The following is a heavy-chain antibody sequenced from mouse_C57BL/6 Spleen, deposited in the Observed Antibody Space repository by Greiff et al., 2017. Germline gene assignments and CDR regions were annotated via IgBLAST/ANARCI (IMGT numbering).Heavy chain of an antibody. D-gene: IGHD2-12*01. CDR1: GFTFSSYA. J-gene: IGHJ2*01. CDR3: AREDYSYYEGYFDY. V-gene: IGHV5-4*01. Sequence: EVKVEESGGGLVKPGGSLKLSCAASGFTFSSYAMSWVRQTPEKRLEWVATISDGGGYTNYPDNVKGRFTISRDNATNNMYLQMSQLKSEDTAKYYCAREDYSYYEGYFDYWGQGTTLTVSS. CDR2: ISDGGGYT.